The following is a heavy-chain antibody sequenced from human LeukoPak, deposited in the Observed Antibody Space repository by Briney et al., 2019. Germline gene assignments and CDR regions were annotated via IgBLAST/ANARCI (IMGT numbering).Heavy chain of an antibody. V-gene: IGHV3-66*01. CDR1: GFTFSSYS. J-gene: IGHJ4*02. Sequence: GGSLRLSCAASGFTFSSYSMNWVRQAPGKGLEWVSVIYSGGSTYYADSVKGRFTISRDNSKNTLYLQMNSLRAEDTAVYYCARSAAPRRYYYDSSGYYYYDYWGQGTLVTVSS. CDR3: ARSAAPRRYYYDSSGYYYYDY. D-gene: IGHD3-22*01. CDR2: IYSGGST.